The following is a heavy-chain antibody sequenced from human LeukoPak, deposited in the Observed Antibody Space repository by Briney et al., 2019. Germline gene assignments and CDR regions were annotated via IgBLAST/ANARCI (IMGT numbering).Heavy chain of an antibody. V-gene: IGHV3-74*01. Sequence: GGSLRLSCAASGFTFSSYWMHWVRQAPGKGLVWVSRINSDGSSTSYADSVKGRFTISRDNAKNTLYLQMNSLRAEDTAVYYCARVSSSWYGTYYFDYWGQGTLVTVSS. CDR3: ARVSSSWYGTYYFDY. CDR2: INSDGSST. J-gene: IGHJ4*02. CDR1: GFTFSSYW. D-gene: IGHD6-13*01.